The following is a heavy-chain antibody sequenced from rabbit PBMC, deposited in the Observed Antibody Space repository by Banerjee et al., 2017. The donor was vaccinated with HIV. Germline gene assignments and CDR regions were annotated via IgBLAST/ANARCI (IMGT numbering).Heavy chain of an antibody. CDR2: ISAGSSGTT. CDR1: GFDFSSTYY. CDR3: ARDLNTWLGFEGFNL. J-gene: IGHJ4*01. Sequence: QSLEESGGGLVQPEGSLTLTCKASGFDFSSTYYMCWVRQAPGKGLEWIGCISAGSSGTTYYASWAKGRFTISRSTSLNTVDLQMTGLTAADTATYFCARDLNTWLGFEGFNLWGQGTLVTVS. V-gene: IGHV1S40*01. D-gene: IGHD4-1*01.